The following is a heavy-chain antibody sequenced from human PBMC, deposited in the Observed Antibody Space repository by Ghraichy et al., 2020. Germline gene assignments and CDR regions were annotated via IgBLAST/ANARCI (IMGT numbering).Heavy chain of an antibody. D-gene: IGHD3-10*01. CDR1: GFTFSSYW. Sequence: GESLRLSCAASGFTFSSYWMHWVRQAPGKGPMWVSRINSDGSTTTYADSVKGRFTISRDNAKNTLYLQMHSLRDEDTAMYYCARAGSGSYAEYFQEWGQGTLVTVSS. CDR2: INSDGSTT. V-gene: IGHV3-74*01. CDR3: ARAGSGSYAEYFQE. J-gene: IGHJ1*01.